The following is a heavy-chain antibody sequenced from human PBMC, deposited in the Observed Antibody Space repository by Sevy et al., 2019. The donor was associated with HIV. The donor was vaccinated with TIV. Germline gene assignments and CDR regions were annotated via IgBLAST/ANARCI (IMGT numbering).Heavy chain of an antibody. CDR3: AKSPPGGSTSPSFDC. CDR1: GFAFSSYA. V-gene: IGHV3-23*01. Sequence: GGSLRLSCAASGFAFSSYAMSWVRQAPGKGLEWVSAISGSGGSSYYADSVKGRFTISRDNSKNMLYLQMNSLGAEDTAVYYCAKSPPGGSTSPSFDCWGQGTLVTVSS. J-gene: IGHJ4*02. CDR2: ISGSGGSS. D-gene: IGHD1-26*01.